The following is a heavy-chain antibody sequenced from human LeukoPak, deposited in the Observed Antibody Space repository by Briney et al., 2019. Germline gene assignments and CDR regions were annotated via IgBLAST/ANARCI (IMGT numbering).Heavy chain of an antibody. V-gene: IGHV3-7*01. CDR1: GFTFSRAW. D-gene: IGHD5-24*01. CDR3: ARDADGYED. CDR2: IKEDGSED. Sequence: PGGSLRLSCAASGFTFSRAWMSWVRQAPGKGLEWVANIKEDGSEDYYADSVKGRFAISKDNAKTSLYLQMNNLRAEDTAMYYCARDADGYEDWGQGTLVIVSS. J-gene: IGHJ4*02.